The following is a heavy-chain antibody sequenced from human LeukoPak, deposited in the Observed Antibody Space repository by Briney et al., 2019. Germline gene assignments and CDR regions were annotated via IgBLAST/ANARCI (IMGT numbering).Heavy chain of an antibody. CDR2: ISNDGSNK. CDR3: ARDPGYCSSTSCYSSGGSFDY. J-gene: IGHJ4*02. Sequence: GGSLRLSCAASGFTFNSYAMHWVRQAPGKGLEWVAVISNDGSNKYYADSVEGRFTISRDNSKNTLYLQMNSLRGEDTAVYFCARDPGYCSSTSCYSSGGSFDYWGQGTLVTVSS. D-gene: IGHD2-2*01. CDR1: GFTFNSYA. V-gene: IGHV3-30-3*01.